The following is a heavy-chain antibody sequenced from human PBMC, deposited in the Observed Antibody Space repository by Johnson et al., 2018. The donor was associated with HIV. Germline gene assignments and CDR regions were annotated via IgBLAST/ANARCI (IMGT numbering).Heavy chain of an antibody. CDR2: ISYDENNK. D-gene: IGHD4-23*01. V-gene: IGHV3-30*14. CDR3: ARDFNSGSPDGAFDI. J-gene: IGHJ3*02. Sequence: QVQLVESGGGVVQPGRSLRLSCAASGFTFSSYAIHWVRQAPGKGLEWVAVISYDENNKYYADSVKGAIPNTRDNSKNTLYLQMNSLSAEDTALYYCARDFNSGSPDGAFDIWGQGTMVTVSS. CDR1: GFTFSSYA.